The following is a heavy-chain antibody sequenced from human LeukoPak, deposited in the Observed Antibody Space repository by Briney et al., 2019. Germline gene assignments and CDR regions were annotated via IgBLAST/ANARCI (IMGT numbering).Heavy chain of an antibody. J-gene: IGHJ5*02. CDR3: ARRLLLWFGELYGWFDP. V-gene: IGHV1-69*13. CDR2: IIPIFGTA. D-gene: IGHD3-10*01. Sequence: SVKVSCKASGGTFSSYAISWVRQAPGQGLEWMGGIIPIFGTANYAQKFQGRVTITADESTSTAYMELSSLRSEDTAVYYCARRLLLWFGELYGWFDPWGQGTLVTVSS. CDR1: GGTFSSYA.